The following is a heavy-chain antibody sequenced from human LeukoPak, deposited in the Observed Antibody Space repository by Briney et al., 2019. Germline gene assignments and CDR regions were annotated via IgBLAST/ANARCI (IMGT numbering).Heavy chain of an antibody. D-gene: IGHD4-17*01. J-gene: IGHJ4*02. CDR1: GFTFSSYG. CDR2: IWYDGNNK. V-gene: IGHV3-33*08. CDR3: ARDRYGDLRNDY. Sequence: GGSLRLSCAASGFTFSSYGMHWVRQAPGKGLEWVAVIWYDGNNKYYADSVKGRFTISRDNSKNTLYLQMNSLRAEDTAVYYCARDRYGDLRNDYWGQGTLVTVSS.